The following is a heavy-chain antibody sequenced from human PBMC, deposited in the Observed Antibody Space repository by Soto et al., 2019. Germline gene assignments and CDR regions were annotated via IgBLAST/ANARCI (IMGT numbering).Heavy chain of an antibody. J-gene: IGHJ6*03. V-gene: IGHV3-30*18. Sequence: GSLRLSCAASGFTFSSYGMHWVRQAPGKGLEWVAVISYDGSNKYYADSVKGRFTISRDNSKNTLYLQMNSLRAEDTAVYYCAKGGRDPYYYYMDVWGKGTTVTVSS. CDR2: ISYDGSNK. CDR1: GFTFSSYG. CDR3: AKGGRDPYYYYMDV.